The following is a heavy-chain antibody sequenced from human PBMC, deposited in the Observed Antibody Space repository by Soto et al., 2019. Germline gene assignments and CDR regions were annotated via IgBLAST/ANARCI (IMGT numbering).Heavy chain of an antibody. CDR2: IIPIFGTA. D-gene: IGHD6-13*01. Sequence: QVQLVQSGAEVKKPGSSVKVSCKASGGTFSSYAISWVRQAPGQGLEWMGGIIPIFGTANYAQKFQGRVTITADESTSTAYMELSSLRSEDTAVYYCVRSIAAAGTTNYYYYGMDVWGQGTTVTVSS. CDR3: VRSIAAAGTTNYYYYGMDV. J-gene: IGHJ6*02. CDR1: GGTFSSYA. V-gene: IGHV1-69*01.